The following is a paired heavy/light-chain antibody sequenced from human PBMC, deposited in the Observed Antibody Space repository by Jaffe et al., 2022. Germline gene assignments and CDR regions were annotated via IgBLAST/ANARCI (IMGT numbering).Light chain of an antibody. CDR1: QSVSSN. Sequence: EIVMTQSPATLSVSPGERATLSCRASQSVSSNLAWYQQKPGQAPRLLIYGASTRATGIPARFSGSGSGTEFTLTISSLQSEDFAVYYCQQYNNWPSFGQGTKVEIK. J-gene: IGKJ1*01. CDR3: QQYNNWPS. CDR2: GAS. V-gene: IGKV3-15*01.
Heavy chain of an antibody. CDR2: INPNSGGT. CDR3: ARGGIVLVVYASKWNWFDP. J-gene: IGHJ5*02. CDR1: GYTFTGYY. Sequence: QVQLVQSGAEVKKPGASVKVSCKASGYTFTGYYMHWVRQAPGQGLEWMGRINPNSGGTNYAQKFQGRVTMTRDTSISTAYMELSRLRSDDTAVYYCARGGIVLVVYASKWNWFDPWGQGTLVTVSS. V-gene: IGHV1-2*06. D-gene: IGHD2-8*02.